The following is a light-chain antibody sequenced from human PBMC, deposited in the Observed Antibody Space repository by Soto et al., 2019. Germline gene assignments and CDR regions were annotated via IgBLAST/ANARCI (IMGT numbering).Light chain of an antibody. Sequence: DIVMTQSPDSLAVSLGERATINGKSSQSVLYSSNNKNYLAWYQQKPGQPPKLLIYWASTRESGVPDRFSGSGSGTVFTLTISSLQAEDVAVYYCQQYYSTPWTFGRGTKMEIK. J-gene: IGKJ1*01. CDR3: QQYYSTPWT. V-gene: IGKV4-1*01. CDR1: QSVLYSSNNKNY. CDR2: WAS.